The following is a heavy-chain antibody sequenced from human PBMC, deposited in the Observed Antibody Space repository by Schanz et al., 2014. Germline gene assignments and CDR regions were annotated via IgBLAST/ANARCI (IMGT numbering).Heavy chain of an antibody. CDR2: IRYDASNE. J-gene: IGHJ6*03. CDR3: ARDAVALVPEYFMDV. Sequence: QAQLVESGGGVVQPGGSLRLSCAASRFAFSNCGMHWVRQAPGKGLEWVAFIRYDASNEYYADSVKGRFTISRDNSMNTLHLQMDGLRVEDTAVYYCARDAVALVPEYFMDVWGKGTPVTVSS. CDR1: RFAFSNCG. V-gene: IGHV3-30*02. D-gene: IGHD2-15*01.